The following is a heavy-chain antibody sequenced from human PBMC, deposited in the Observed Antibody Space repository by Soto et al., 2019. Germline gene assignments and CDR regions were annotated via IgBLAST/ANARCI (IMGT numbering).Heavy chain of an antibody. V-gene: IGHV4-39*07. Sequence: NPSETLSLTCTVSGGSVSSNSYSWGWIRQSPGKGLEWIGTIYSSENTYYNPSLKSRVTISVDTSKNQFSLKLSSVTAADTAVYYCARGAITIFGVVTELVDYWGQGTLVTVSS. J-gene: IGHJ4*02. CDR2: IYSSENT. CDR1: GGSVSSNSYS. CDR3: ARGAITIFGVVTELVDY. D-gene: IGHD3-3*01.